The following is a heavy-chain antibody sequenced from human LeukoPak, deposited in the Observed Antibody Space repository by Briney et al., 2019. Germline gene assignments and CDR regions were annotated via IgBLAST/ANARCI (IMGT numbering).Heavy chain of an antibody. CDR3: ARAVAYCSGGSCYFSFSYYYYMDV. V-gene: IGHV4-39*07. J-gene: IGHJ6*03. Sequence: SETLSLTCTVSGGSISSSSYYWGWIRQPPGKGLEWIGSIYYSGSTYYNPSLKSRVTISVDTSKNQFSLKLSSVTAADTAVYYCARAVAYCSGGSCYFSFSYYYYMDVWGKGTTVTVSS. CDR1: GGSISSSSYY. D-gene: IGHD2-15*01. CDR2: IYYSGST.